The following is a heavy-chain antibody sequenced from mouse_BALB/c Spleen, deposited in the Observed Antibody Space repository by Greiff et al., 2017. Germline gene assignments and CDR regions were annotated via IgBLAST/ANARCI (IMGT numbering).Heavy chain of an antibody. CDR1: GYTFTDYW. V-gene: IGHV1-69*01. CDR3: GPYGNYLAY. J-gene: IGHJ3*01. D-gene: IGHD2-1*01. CDR2: IDTSDSYT. Sequence: QVQLQQPGAELVMPGASVKMSCKASGYTFTDYWMHWVKQRPGQGLEWIGAIDTSDSYTSYNQKFQGKATMTADTSSNTAYLQLSSLTSEDTAVYYCGPYGNYLAYWGQGTLVTVSA.